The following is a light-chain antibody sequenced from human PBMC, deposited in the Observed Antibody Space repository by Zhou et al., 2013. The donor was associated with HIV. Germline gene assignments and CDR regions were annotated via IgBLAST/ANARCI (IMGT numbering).Light chain of an antibody. CDR1: QSISTW. V-gene: IGKV1-5*03. CDR2: KAS. CDR3: QQYNSYPLT. J-gene: IGKJ4*01. Sequence: DIQMTQSPSRLSASVGDRVTITCRASQSISTWLAWYQHKPGKSPSLLIYKASNLESGVPSRFSGSGSGTEFTLTISSLQPDDFASYYYCQQYNSYPLTFGGGTKVEIK.